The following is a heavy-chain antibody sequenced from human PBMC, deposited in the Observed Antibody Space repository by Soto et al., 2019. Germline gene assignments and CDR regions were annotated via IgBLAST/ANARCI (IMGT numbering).Heavy chain of an antibody. CDR2: IYYSGST. V-gene: IGHV4-30-4*01. D-gene: IGHD3-22*01. CDR1: GGSISSGDYY. J-gene: IGHJ4*02. Sequence: SETLSLTCTVSGGSISSGDYYWSWIRQPPGKGLEWIGYIYYSGSTYYNPSLKSRISISVDTSKNQFSLKLSSVTAADTAVYYCARTRGDSSGYYSPYYFDYWGQGTLVTVSS. CDR3: ARTRGDSSGYYSPYYFDY.